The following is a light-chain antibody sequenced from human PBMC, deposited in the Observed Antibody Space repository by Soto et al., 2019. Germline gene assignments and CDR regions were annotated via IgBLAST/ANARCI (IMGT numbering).Light chain of an antibody. V-gene: IGKV3-15*01. Sequence: ELVMTQSPATLSVSPGERATLSCRASQSVSSDLAWYQQKPGQAPRLLMYGASARAAGIPARFSGSWSGTEHTLTINSLQSEDSAVYYCQHYQNWHTFGGGTKVEIK. CDR3: QHYQNWHT. CDR1: QSVSSD. J-gene: IGKJ4*01. CDR2: GAS.